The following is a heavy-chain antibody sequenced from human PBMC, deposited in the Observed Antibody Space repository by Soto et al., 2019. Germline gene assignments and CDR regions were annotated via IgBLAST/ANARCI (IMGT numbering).Heavy chain of an antibody. Sequence: SESGGGLVQPGGSLRLSCAASGLTVSSSAMTWVRQAPGKGLEWISSITGDGKATYYADSVKGRFTISKDISTNTLFLQMNSLRCEDTATYYCARITRSWGQGTLVTVSS. J-gene: IGHJ5*02. CDR1: GLTVSSSA. V-gene: IGHV3-23*01. CDR3: ARITRS. D-gene: IGHD3-3*01. CDR2: ITGDGKAT.